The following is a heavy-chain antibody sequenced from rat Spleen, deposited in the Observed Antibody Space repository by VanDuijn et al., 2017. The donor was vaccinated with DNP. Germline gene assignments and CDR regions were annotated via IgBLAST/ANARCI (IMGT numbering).Heavy chain of an antibody. CDR3: TRDPLYNSGALDA. CDR2: ISSGGST. CDR1: GFSLTSYT. D-gene: IGHD4-3*01. Sequence: QVQLKESGPGLVQPSQTLSLTCTVSGFSLTSYTVSWVRQPPGKGLEWIATISSGGSTYYNSTLKSRLSLSRDTSTNQIFLKMNSLQIEDTAIYFCTRDPLYNSGALDAWGQGISVTVSS. V-gene: IGHV2-6*01. J-gene: IGHJ4*01.